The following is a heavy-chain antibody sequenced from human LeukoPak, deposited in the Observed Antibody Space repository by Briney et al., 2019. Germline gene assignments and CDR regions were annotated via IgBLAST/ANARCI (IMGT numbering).Heavy chain of an antibody. CDR1: GGSISSSY. V-gene: IGHV4-38-2*02. D-gene: IGHD4-17*01. J-gene: IGHJ4*02. Sequence: SETLSLTRTVSGGSISSSYWGWIRQPPGKGLEWIGSIYHSGSTYYNPSLKSRVTISVDTSKNQFSLKLSSVTAADTAVYYCARVVAWDGDYLEVENFDYWGQGTLVTVSS. CDR2: IYHSGST. CDR3: ARVVAWDGDYLEVENFDY.